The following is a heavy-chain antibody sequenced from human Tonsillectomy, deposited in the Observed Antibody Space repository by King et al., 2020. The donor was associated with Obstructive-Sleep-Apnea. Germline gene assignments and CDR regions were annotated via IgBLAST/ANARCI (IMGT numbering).Heavy chain of an antibody. CDR1: GYTFTTYY. CDR3: ASDSYSSRPGWLDS. CDR2: INPSGSST. J-gene: IGHJ5*01. D-gene: IGHD6-13*01. V-gene: IGHV1-46*01. Sequence: QLVQSGAEVKKPGASVKVSCKASGYTFTTYYIHWVRQAPGQGLEWMGIINPSGSSTTYAKNFQGRVTLTRDTSTSTAYMELSSLRSDDTAVYFCASDSYSSRPGWLDSWGQGTLVTVSS.